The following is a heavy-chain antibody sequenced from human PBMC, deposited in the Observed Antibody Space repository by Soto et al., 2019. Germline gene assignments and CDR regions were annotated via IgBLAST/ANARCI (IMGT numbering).Heavy chain of an antibody. D-gene: IGHD3-10*01. CDR3: ARGAMGNYYNDY. CDR1: GFTFSSYW. CDR2: IKGDGIST. Sequence: EVQLVESGGGLVQSGGSLRLSCAASGFTFSSYWMHWVRQAPGKGLVWVSRIKGDGISTNYADSVKGRFTISRDNAKDTVFLQMYGLSADDAAVYYCARGAMGNYYNDYWGQGTLVTVSS. V-gene: IGHV3-74*01. J-gene: IGHJ4*02.